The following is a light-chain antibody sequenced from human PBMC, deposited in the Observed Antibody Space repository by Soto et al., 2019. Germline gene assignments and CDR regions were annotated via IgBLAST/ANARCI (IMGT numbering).Light chain of an antibody. Sequence: DIVMTQSPDSLAVSLGERATINCTSSQNVLYSSNKNYLAWFQQKPGQPPKLLIYWASTRQSGVSDRVSGSGSGTDCTLTIISLQAEDVAVYYCQQYDRTTWTFGQGTKMEIK. CDR3: QQYDRTTWT. CDR1: QNVLYSSNKNY. CDR2: WAS. J-gene: IGKJ1*01. V-gene: IGKV4-1*01.